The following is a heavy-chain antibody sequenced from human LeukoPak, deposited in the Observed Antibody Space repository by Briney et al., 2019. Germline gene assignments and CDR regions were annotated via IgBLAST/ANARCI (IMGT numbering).Heavy chain of an antibody. Sequence: PGGSLRLSCAASGFTVSSNYMNWVRQAPGKGLEWVSVLYSAGNTFYADSVKGRFTICRDNSKNTLYLQMNSLRPEDTAVYYCARAREYLAIDYWGQGTQVTVSS. CDR1: GFTVSSNY. CDR3: ARAREYLAIDY. V-gene: IGHV3-66*02. D-gene: IGHD2/OR15-2a*01. CDR2: LYSAGNT. J-gene: IGHJ4*02.